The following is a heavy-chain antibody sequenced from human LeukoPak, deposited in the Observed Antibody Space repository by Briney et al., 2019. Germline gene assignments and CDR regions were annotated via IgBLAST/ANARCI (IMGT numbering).Heavy chain of an antibody. CDR3: TPLGDAVLPSAVRRGY. CDR1: GFTFSGSA. Sequence: PGGSLKLSCAASGFTFSGSAMHWVRQASGKGLEWVGRIRSKANSYATAYTESVKGRFTISRDDSKNTAFLQMNSLKSEDTAVYYCTPLGDAVLPSAVRRGYWGQGTLVTVSS. CDR2: IRSKANSYAT. J-gene: IGHJ4*02. V-gene: IGHV3-73*01. D-gene: IGHD2-2*01.